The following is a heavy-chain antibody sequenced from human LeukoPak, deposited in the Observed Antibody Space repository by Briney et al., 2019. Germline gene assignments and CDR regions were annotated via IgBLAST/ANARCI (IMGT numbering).Heavy chain of an antibody. CDR2: INPSSGGR. J-gene: IGHJ3*02. Sequence: ASVKVSCKASGYTFTGYYIHWVRQAPGQGLEWMGWINPSSGGRNFAQKFQGRVTMTRDTSISTAYMELSRLKSDDTAVYYCARADIVLVVAVDAFDMWGQGTIVTVSS. CDR3: ARADIVLVVAVDAFDM. V-gene: IGHV1-2*02. D-gene: IGHD2-15*01. CDR1: GYTFTGYY.